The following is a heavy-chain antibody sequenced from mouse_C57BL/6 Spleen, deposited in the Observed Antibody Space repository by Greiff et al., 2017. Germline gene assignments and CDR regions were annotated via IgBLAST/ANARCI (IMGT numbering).Heavy chain of an antibody. D-gene: IGHD1-1*01. CDR2: IYPGDGDT. CDR3: AGYYGSSYDFDY. CDR1: GYAFSSSW. J-gene: IGHJ2*01. Sequence: VQLQQSGPELVKPGASVKISCKASGYAFSSSWMNWVKQRPGKGLEWIGRIYPGDGDTNYNGKFKGKATLTADKSSSTAYMQLSSLTSEDSAVYFCAGYYGSSYDFDYWGQGTTLTVSS. V-gene: IGHV1-82*01.